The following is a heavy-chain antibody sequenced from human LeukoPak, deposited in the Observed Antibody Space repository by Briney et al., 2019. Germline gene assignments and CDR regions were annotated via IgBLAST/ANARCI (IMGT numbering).Heavy chain of an antibody. CDR1: GFIFSSHV. Sequence: GGSLRLSCAASGFIFSSHVMSWVRQAPGKGLEWVSAISGSGDITSYADSVKGRFTISRDNSKNTLHLQINSLRAEDTAVYYCAKDLGGTYYPFDYWGQGTLVTVSS. J-gene: IGHJ4*02. V-gene: IGHV3-23*01. CDR2: ISGSGDIT. CDR3: AKDLGGTYYPFDY. D-gene: IGHD1-26*01.